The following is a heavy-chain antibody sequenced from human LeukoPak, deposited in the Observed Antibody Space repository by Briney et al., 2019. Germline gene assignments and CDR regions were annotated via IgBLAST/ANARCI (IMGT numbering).Heavy chain of an antibody. D-gene: IGHD3-22*01. Sequence: PSETLSLTCTVSGGSISSSSYYWGWIRQPPGKGLEWIGDVYYSGRTYSSPSLKSRVAISVDTSWNQFFLNLNSVTAADTAVYYCARRRYYDSTGYLDWGQGTLVTVSS. CDR1: GGSISSSSYY. CDR3: ARRRYYDSTGYLD. CDR2: VYYSGRT. J-gene: IGHJ1*01. V-gene: IGHV4-39*01.